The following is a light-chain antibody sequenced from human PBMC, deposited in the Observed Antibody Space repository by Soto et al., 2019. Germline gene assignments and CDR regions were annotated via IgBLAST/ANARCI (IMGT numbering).Light chain of an antibody. CDR3: SSYTSSTTYV. V-gene: IGLV2-14*01. J-gene: IGLJ1*01. Sequence: QSALTQPASVSGSPGQSITISCTGSSSDIGGYNYVSWYQQHPDKAPKLMIYHVSNRPSGISSRFSGSKSGNTASLTISGLQAEDEADYYCSSYTSSTTYVFGTGTKLT. CDR1: SSDIGGYNY. CDR2: HVS.